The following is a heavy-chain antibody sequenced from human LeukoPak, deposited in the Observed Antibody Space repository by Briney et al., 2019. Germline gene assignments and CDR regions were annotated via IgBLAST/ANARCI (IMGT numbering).Heavy chain of an antibody. D-gene: IGHD1-26*01. CDR1: GYTFTGYY. J-gene: IGHJ4*02. CDR2: INPNSGGT. V-gene: IGHV1-2*02. Sequence: SVRVSCKASGYTFTGYYMHWVRQAPGQGLEWMGWINPNSGGTNYAQKFQGRVTMTRDTSISTAYMELSRLRSDDTAVYYCARLASGSYLDLDYWGQGTLVTVSS. CDR3: ARLASGSYLDLDY.